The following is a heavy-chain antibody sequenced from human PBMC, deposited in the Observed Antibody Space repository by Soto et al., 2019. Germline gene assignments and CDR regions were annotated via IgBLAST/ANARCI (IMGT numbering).Heavy chain of an antibody. Sequence: ASVKVSCKASGYTFSSYAMHWVRQAPGQRLEWMGWINAGYGNTKSSQKFQDRVTISRDTSASTAYMELTSLRSEDTAVYYCARDTGDGTFDYWGQGTLVTVSS. D-gene: IGHD7-27*01. CDR3: ARDTGDGTFDY. CDR2: INAGYGNT. CDR1: GYTFSSYA. V-gene: IGHV1-3*01. J-gene: IGHJ4*02.